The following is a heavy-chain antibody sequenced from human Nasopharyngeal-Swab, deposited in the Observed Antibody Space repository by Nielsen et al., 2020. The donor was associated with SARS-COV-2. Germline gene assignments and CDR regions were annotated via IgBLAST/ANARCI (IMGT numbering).Heavy chain of an antibody. V-gene: IGHV1-18*01. CDR3: ATEFYGSGSYYSNWFDP. J-gene: IGHJ5*02. CDR2: ISAYNGNT. Sequence: ASVKVSCRASGYTFTSYGISWVRQAPGQGLEWMGWISAYNGNTNYAQKLQGRVTMTTDPSTSTAYMELRSLRSDDTAVYYCATEFYGSGSYYSNWFDPWGQGTLVTVSS. D-gene: IGHD3-10*01. CDR1: GYTFTSYG.